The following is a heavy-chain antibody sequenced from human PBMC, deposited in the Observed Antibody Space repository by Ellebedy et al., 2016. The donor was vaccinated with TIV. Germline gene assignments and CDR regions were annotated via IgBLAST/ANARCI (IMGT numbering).Heavy chain of an antibody. Sequence: AASVKVSCKASGGTFSSYAISWVRQAPGQGLEWMGGIIPIFGTANYAQKFQGRVTITADESTSTAYMELSSLRSEDTAVYYCARDHDGSGSSPFDYWGQGTLVTVSS. CDR3: ARDHDGSGSSPFDY. D-gene: IGHD3-10*01. V-gene: IGHV1-69*13. CDR2: IIPIFGTA. CDR1: GGTFSSYA. J-gene: IGHJ4*02.